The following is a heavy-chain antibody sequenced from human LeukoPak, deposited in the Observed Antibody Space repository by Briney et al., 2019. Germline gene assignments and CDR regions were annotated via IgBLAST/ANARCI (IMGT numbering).Heavy chain of an antibody. V-gene: IGHV3-21*01. J-gene: IGHJ4*02. CDR3: ARVGDYYDSTGYYFPFDY. D-gene: IGHD3-22*01. CDR1: GFTFSSYD. CDR2: ITSSSSFI. Sequence: PGGSLRLSCAASGFTFSSYDMNWVRRAPGKGLEWVPSITSSSSFIYYADSVRGRFTISRDNTKNSLFLQMNSLRAEDTAVYYCARVGDYYDSTGYYFPFDYWGQGTPVTVSS.